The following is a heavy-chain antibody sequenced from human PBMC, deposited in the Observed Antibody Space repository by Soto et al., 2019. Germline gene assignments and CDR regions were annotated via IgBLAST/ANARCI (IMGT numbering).Heavy chain of an antibody. CDR3: ARGESVVIQGLPKGVCYFYN. D-gene: IGHD2-21*01. V-gene: IGHV3-30*04. Sequence: QVQLVESGGGVVQPGRSLRLSCVASGFILSNYAMHWVRQSPGKGLEWVAVLSYDGKNEYYADSVKGRFTISRDNSKNTVYLQMNSLRVEDTAVYYCARGESVVIQGLPKGVCYFYNWGQRPLVTVSS. J-gene: IGHJ4*02. CDR1: GFILSNYA. CDR2: LSYDGKNE.